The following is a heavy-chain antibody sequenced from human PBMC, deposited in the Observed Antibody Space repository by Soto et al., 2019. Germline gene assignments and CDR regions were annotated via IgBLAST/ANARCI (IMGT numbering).Heavy chain of an antibody. CDR2: INPNSGGT. CDR3: TTDVAVFGDYEDYYYGMDV. V-gene: IGHV1-2*04. Sequence: ASVKVSCKASGYTFTGYYMHWVRQAPGQGLEWMGWINPNSGGTNYAQKFQGWVTMTRDTSISTAYMELNSLKTEDTAVYYCTTDVAVFGDYEDYYYGMDVWGQGTTVTVSS. D-gene: IGHD4-17*01. CDR1: GYTFTGYY. J-gene: IGHJ6*02.